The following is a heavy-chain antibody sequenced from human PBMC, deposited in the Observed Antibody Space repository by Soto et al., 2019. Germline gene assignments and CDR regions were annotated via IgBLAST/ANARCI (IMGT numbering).Heavy chain of an antibody. J-gene: IGHJ4*02. CDR1: GFTFSSYG. CDR3: ARVTRYCSSTSCYADY. Sequence: QVQLVESGGGVVQPGRSLRLSCAASGFTFSSYGMHWVRQAPGKGLEWVAVIWYDGSNKYYADSVKGRFTISRDNSKNTLYLQMNSPRAEDTAVYYCARVTRYCSSTSCYADYWGQGTLVTVSS. V-gene: IGHV3-33*01. CDR2: IWYDGSNK. D-gene: IGHD2-2*01.